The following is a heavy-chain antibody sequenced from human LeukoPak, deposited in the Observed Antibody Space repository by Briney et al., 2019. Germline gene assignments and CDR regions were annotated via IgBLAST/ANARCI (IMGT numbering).Heavy chain of an antibody. D-gene: IGHD3-22*01. V-gene: IGHV4-61*05. CDR2: IYYIGNT. CDR3: ARHYADSSGYYLIPDY. CDR1: GDSISTSGYY. J-gene: IGHJ4*02. Sequence: SETLSLTCTVSGDSISTSGYYYDWIRQPPGKGLEWIGNIYYIGNTWYNPSLKSRVTISVDTSKNQFSLKLSSVTAADTAVYYCARHYADSSGYYLIPDYWGQGTLVTVSS.